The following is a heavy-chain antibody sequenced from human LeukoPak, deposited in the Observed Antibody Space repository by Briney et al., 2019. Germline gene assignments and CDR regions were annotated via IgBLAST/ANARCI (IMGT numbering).Heavy chain of an antibody. J-gene: IGHJ6*04. D-gene: IGHD3-16*01. CDR1: GGSISSYY. Sequence: SETLSLTCTVSGGSISSYYWSWIRQPPGKGLEWIGYIYYSGSTNYNPSLKSRVTISVDTSKNQFSLKLSSVTAADTAVYYCTTDQLTSRLAVWGEGATVTVSS. CDR3: TTDQLTSRLAV. V-gene: IGHV4-59*01. CDR2: IYYSGST.